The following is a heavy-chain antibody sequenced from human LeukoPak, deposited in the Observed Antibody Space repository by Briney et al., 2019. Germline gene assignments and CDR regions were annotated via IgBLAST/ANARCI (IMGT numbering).Heavy chain of an antibody. CDR1: GFTFNDYY. CDR2: INIGGTNT. CDR3: ATDGAGFDT. V-gene: IGHV3-11*01. J-gene: IGHJ5*02. Sequence: GGSLRLSCAASGFTFNDYYMSWIREAPGKGLEWLSYINIGGTNTHYADSVKGRITISRDNAKKSLYLEMNNLRAEDTAVYYCATDGAGFDTWGQGVLVTVSS.